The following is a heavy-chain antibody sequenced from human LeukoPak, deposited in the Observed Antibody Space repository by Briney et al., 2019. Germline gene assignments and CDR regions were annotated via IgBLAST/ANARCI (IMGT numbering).Heavy chain of an antibody. CDR3: ARDLGTAMDLYYYGMDV. D-gene: IGHD5-18*01. Sequence: PGGSLRLSCAASGFSFSSYAMSWVRQAPGKGLEWVSAISNSGSNTYYADSVKGRFTISGDNSKNTLCLQMNSLRAEDTAVYYCARDLGTAMDLYYYGMDVWGQGTTVTVSS. V-gene: IGHV3-23*01. J-gene: IGHJ6*02. CDR1: GFSFSSYA. CDR2: ISNSGSNT.